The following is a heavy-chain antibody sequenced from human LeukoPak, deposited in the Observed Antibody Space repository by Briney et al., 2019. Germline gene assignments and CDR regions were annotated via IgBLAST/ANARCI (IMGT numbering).Heavy chain of an antibody. V-gene: IGHV3-30*04. CDR2: ISYDGSNK. CDR3: AREVPFGYGGNSDGLDY. D-gene: IGHD4-23*01. CDR1: GFTFSSYA. Sequence: PGGSLRLSCAASGFTFSSYAMHWVRQAPGKGLEWVAVISYDGSNKYYADSVKGRFTISRDNSKNTLYLQMNSLRAEDTAVYYCAREVPFGYGGNSDGLDYWGQGTLVTVSS. J-gene: IGHJ4*02.